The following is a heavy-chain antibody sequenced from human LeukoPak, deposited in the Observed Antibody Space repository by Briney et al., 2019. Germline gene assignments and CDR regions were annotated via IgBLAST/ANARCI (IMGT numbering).Heavy chain of an antibody. CDR1: GGSISSGGYS. D-gene: IGHD3-10*01. J-gene: IGHJ3*02. V-gene: IGHV4-30-2*01. Sequence: SQTLSLTCAVSGGSISSGGYSWGWIRQPPGKGLEWIGYIYHSGSTYYNPSLKSRVTISVYRSKNQFSLKLRCVTGADTAVYXXXRVXGDYGSGSALDIWGQGTMVTVSS. CDR3: XRVXGDYGSGSALDI. CDR2: IYHSGST.